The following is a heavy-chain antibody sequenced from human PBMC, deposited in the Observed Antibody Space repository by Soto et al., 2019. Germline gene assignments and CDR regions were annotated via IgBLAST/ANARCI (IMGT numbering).Heavy chain of an antibody. V-gene: IGHV4-31*03. CDR3: ARDNGGWYNY. J-gene: IGHJ4*02. CDR1: GGSISSGGYY. Sequence: PSEPLSLTCTVSGGSISSGGYYWSWIRQHPGKGLEWIGYIYYSGSTYYNPSLKSRVTISVDTSKNQFSLKLSSVTAADTAVYYCARDNGGWYNYWGQGTLVTSPQ. CDR2: IYYSGST. D-gene: IGHD6-19*01.